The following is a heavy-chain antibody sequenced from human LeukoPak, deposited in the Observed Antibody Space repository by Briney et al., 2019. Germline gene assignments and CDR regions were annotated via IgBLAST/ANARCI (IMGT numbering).Heavy chain of an antibody. D-gene: IGHD6-6*01. J-gene: IGHJ4*02. V-gene: IGHV4-34*01. Sequence: SETLSLTCAVYGGSFSGYYWSWIRQPPGKGLEWIGEINYSGSTNYNPSLKSRVTISVDTSKNQFSLKLSSVTAADTAVYYCARGGDKYSSSSGSNYWGQGTLVTVSS. CDR3: ARGGDKYSSSSGSNY. CDR1: GGSFSGYY. CDR2: INYSGST.